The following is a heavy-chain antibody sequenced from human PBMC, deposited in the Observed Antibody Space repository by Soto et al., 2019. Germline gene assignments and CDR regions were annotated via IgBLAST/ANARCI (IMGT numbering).Heavy chain of an antibody. Sequence: PSETLSLTCTVSGGSVNSDDYYWSWIRQPPGKGLEWIGYIYYTGRTNYNPSLMSRVTISLDASRNQFSLKLNSVTAADTAVFYRAREYSNSPEAFDSWGQGTLVTVSS. CDR2: IYYTGRT. V-gene: IGHV4-61*08. CDR3: AREYSNSPEAFDS. CDR1: GGSVNSDDYY. J-gene: IGHJ4*02. D-gene: IGHD1-26*01.